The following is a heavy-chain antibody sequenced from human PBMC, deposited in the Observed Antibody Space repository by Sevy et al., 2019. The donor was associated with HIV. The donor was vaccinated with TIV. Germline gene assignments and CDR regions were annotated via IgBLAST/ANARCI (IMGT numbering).Heavy chain of an antibody. CDR2: ISSSSSCI. Sequence: GGSLRLSCAVSGFTFSSYTMNWVRQAPGKGLEWVSSISSSSSCIYYADSVKGRFTISRDNAKNSLYLQMNSLRAEDTAVYYSAREEEDYVWGTSRDLTFFDYWGQGTLVTVSS. V-gene: IGHV3-21*01. CDR1: GFTFSSYT. J-gene: IGHJ4*02. CDR3: AREEEDYVWGTSRDLTFFDY. D-gene: IGHD3-16*02.